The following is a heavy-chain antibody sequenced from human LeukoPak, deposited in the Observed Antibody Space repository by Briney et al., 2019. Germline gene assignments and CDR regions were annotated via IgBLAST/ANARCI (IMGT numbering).Heavy chain of an antibody. D-gene: IGHD3-3*01. CDR3: ARDATPYYDFWSGSLS. CDR2: ISAYNGNT. CDR1: GYTFTNYG. Sequence: ASVKVSCKASGYTFTNYGISWVRQAPGQGLEWMGWISAYNGNTNYAQKLQGRVTMTTDTSTSTAYMELGSLRSDDTAVYYCARDATPYYDFWSGSLSWGQGTLVTVSS. J-gene: IGHJ5*02. V-gene: IGHV1-18*01.